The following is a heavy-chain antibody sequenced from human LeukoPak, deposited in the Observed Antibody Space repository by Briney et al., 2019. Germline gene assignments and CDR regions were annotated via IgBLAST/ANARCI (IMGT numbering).Heavy chain of an antibody. V-gene: IGHV3-21*01. Sequence: GGSLRLSCAASGFTFSSYSMNWVRQAPGKGLEWVSSISSSSSYIYYADSVKGRFTISRDNAKNSLYLQMNRLRAEDTAVYYCARDAKSFMGAAYYFDYWGQGTLVTVSS. CDR1: GFTFSSYS. CDR3: ARDAKSFMGAAYYFDY. J-gene: IGHJ4*02. CDR2: ISSSSSYI. D-gene: IGHD2-15*01.